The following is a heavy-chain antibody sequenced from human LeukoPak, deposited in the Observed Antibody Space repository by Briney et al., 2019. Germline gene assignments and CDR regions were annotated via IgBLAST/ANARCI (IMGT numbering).Heavy chain of an antibody. CDR1: GFTFSSYS. Sequence: GGSLRLSCAASGFTFSSYSMNWVRQAPGKGLEWVSSISSSSSYIYYADSVKGRFTISRDNAKNSLYLQMNSLRAEDTAVYYCARGRGDSSSWYYDYWGQGTLVTVSS. V-gene: IGHV3-21*01. CDR2: ISSSSSYI. D-gene: IGHD6-13*01. CDR3: ARGRGDSSSWYYDY. J-gene: IGHJ4*02.